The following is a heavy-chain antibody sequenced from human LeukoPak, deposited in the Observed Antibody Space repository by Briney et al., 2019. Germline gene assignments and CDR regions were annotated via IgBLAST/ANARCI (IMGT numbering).Heavy chain of an antibody. CDR2: ISGSGGST. CDR1: GFTFSSYA. Sequence: GGSLRLSCAASGFTFSSYAMSWVRQAPVKGLEWVSAISGSGGSTYYADSVKGRFTISRDNSKNTLYLQMNSLRAEDTAVYYCAKMGSIVLMVYATSANFDYWGQGTLVTVSS. D-gene: IGHD2-8*01. V-gene: IGHV3-23*01. J-gene: IGHJ4*02. CDR3: AKMGSIVLMVYATSANFDY.